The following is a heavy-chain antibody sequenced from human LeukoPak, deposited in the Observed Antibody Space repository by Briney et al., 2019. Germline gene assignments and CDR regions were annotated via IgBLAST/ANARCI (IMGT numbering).Heavy chain of an antibody. CDR3: ARGGALHGYSGYDWYAFDI. J-gene: IGHJ3*02. Sequence: GASVKVSCKASGYTFTSYYMHWVRQAPGQGLEWMGWMNPNSGNTGYAQKFQGRVTMTRNTSISTAYMELSSLRSEDTAVYYCARGGALHGYSGYDWYAFDIWGQGTMVTVSS. D-gene: IGHD5-12*01. V-gene: IGHV1-8*02. CDR1: GYTFTSYY. CDR2: MNPNSGNT.